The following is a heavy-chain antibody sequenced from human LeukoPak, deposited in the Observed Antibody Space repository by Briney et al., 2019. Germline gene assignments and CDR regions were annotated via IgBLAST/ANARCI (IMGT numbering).Heavy chain of an antibody. D-gene: IGHD4-17*01. V-gene: IGHV3-23*01. Sequence: GGSLRLSCAASGFTFSNYAMSWVRQAPGKGLEWVSTISGGGSSTYYADSVKGRFTISRDNSKNTLYLHMNTLRADDTAVYYSAKESTVTPGNVNWFDPWGRGTLVTVSS. CDR3: AKESTVTPGNVNWFDP. CDR2: ISGGGSST. CDR1: GFTFSNYA. J-gene: IGHJ5*02.